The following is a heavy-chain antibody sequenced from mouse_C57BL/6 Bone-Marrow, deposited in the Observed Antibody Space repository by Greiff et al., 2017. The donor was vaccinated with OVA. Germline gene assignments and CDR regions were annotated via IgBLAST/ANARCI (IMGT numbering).Heavy chain of an antibody. J-gene: IGHJ3*01. CDR1: GFSLTSYG. CDR3: ARNWDPGAWCAY. Sequence: QVQLQQSGPGLVQPSQSLSITCTVSGFSLTSYGVHWVRQSPGKGLEWLGVIWSGGSTDYNAAFISRLSISKDNSKSQVFFKMNSLQADDTAIYYCARNWDPGAWCAYWGQGTLVTVSA. CDR2: IWSGGST. V-gene: IGHV2-2*01. D-gene: IGHD4-1*01.